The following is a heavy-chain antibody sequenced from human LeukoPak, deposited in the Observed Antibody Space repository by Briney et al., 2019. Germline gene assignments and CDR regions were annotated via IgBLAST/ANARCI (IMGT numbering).Heavy chain of an antibody. CDR1: GYTFTGYY. Sequence: ASVKVSCKASGYTFTGYYMHWVRQAPGQGLEWMGRINPNSGGTNYAQKFQGRVAMTRDTSISAAYMELSRLRPEDTAVFYCARGQYTDGLSYWGQGTLVTVSS. CDR3: ARGQYTDGLSY. J-gene: IGHJ4*02. V-gene: IGHV1-2*06. D-gene: IGHD5-24*01. CDR2: INPNSGGT.